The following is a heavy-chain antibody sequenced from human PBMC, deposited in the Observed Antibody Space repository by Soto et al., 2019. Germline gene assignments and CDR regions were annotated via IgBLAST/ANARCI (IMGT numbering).Heavy chain of an antibody. CDR3: ARYYDTSDRPFFHH. Sequence: SETLSLTCAVSGYSISSGYYWGWIRQPPGKGLEWIGTVYHSGSTYYNPSLQSRVTISMDTSKNQFSLRLSSVTAAGTAVYYCARYYDTSDRPFFHHWGQGTLVTVSS. J-gene: IGHJ1*01. CDR2: VYHSGST. V-gene: IGHV4-38-2*01. D-gene: IGHD3-22*01. CDR1: GYSISSGYY.